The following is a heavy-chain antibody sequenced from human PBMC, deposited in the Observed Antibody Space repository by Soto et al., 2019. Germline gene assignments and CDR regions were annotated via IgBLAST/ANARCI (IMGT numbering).Heavy chain of an antibody. V-gene: IGHV3-23*01. Sequence: EVQLLESGGGLVQPGGSLRLSCVASGFTFSSYAMSWVRQAPGKGLEWVSAISGSGGSTYYADSVKGRFTISRDNSKNTLYLQMNSLRAEDTAVYYCATLHGTFTMIFDYWGQGTLVTVSS. CDR1: GFTFSSYA. CDR3: ATLHGTFTMIFDY. D-gene: IGHD3-22*01. CDR2: ISGSGGST. J-gene: IGHJ4*02.